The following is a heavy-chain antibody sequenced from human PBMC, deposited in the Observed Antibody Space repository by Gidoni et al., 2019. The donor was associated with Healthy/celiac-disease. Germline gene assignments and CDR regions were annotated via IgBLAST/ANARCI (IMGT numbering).Heavy chain of an antibody. CDR1: GYTFISYG. CDR2: ISAYNGNT. V-gene: IGHV1-18*01. Sequence: QVQLVQSGAEVKNPGASVKVSCKASGYTFISYGIIWVRQAPGQGLEWMGWISAYNGNTNYAQNLQGRVTLTTDTSTSTAYMELRSLKSDDTAVYYCARDPGWGGIAAEWGQGTLVTVSS. CDR3: ARDPGWGGIAAE. J-gene: IGHJ4*02. D-gene: IGHD6-25*01.